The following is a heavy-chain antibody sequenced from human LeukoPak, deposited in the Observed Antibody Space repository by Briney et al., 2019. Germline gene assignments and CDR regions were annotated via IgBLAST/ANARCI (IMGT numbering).Heavy chain of an antibody. CDR2: SYI. J-gene: IGHJ3*02. D-gene: IGHD3-22*01. CDR3: ARVRIDYYDSSGYYVDAFDI. V-gene: IGHV3-21*01. Sequence: PGGSLRLSCAASGFTFSSYSMNWVRQAPGKGSSYIYYADSVKGRFTISRDNAKNSLYLQMNSLGAEDTAVYYCARVRIDYYDSSGYYVDAFDIWGQGTMVTVSS. CDR1: GFTFSSYS.